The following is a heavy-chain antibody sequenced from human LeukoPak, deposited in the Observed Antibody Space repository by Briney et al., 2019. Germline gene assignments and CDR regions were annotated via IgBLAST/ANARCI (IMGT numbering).Heavy chain of an antibody. V-gene: IGHV3-53*01. CDR3: VRDLVGATGY. CDR2: IYSGGST. J-gene: IGHJ4*02. CDR1: GFVVSSNY. D-gene: IGHD1-26*01. Sequence: GGSLRLSCAASGFVVSSNYMSWVRQAPGKGLEWVSVIYSGGSTSYADSVKGRFTISRDNSKNTLYLQMNSLRAEDTAMYYCVRDLVGATGYWGQGTLVAVSS.